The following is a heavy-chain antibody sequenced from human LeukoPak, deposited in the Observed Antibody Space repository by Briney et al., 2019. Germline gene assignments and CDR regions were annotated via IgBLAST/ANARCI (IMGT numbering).Heavy chain of an antibody. Sequence: GGSLRLSCAASGFTFSSYGMHWVRQAPGKGLEWVAVISYDGSNKYYADSVEGRFTISRDNSKNTLYLQMNSLRAEDTAVYYCAKGGSTLNWFDPWGQGTLVTVSS. CDR2: ISYDGSNK. D-gene: IGHD2-2*01. CDR1: GFTFSSYG. CDR3: AKGGSTLNWFDP. J-gene: IGHJ5*02. V-gene: IGHV3-30*18.